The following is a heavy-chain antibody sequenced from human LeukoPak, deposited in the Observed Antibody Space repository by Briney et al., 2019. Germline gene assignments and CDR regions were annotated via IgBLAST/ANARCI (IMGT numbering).Heavy chain of an antibody. D-gene: IGHD5-12*01. J-gene: IGHJ5*01. CDR1: VYTFPNYG. CDR2: NSEYNGNT. Sequence: ASVTVSLMSSVYTFPNYGLIGVRPPPCQELEGMGWNSEYNGNTNKPQKLQGRVTMTTDTSTSTAYMELSSLRSDGTGVYCCASGSMNHFHSWGQGTLVTVSS. CDR3: ASGSMNHFHS. V-gene: IGHV1-18*04.